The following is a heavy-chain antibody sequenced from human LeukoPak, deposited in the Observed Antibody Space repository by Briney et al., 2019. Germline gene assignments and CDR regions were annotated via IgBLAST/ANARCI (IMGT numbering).Heavy chain of an antibody. Sequence: PGGNLRLSSAASGFTFSSYWMSWVRQAPGKGLEWVANIKQDGSEKYYVDSVKGRFTISRDNAKNSLYLQMNSLRAEDTAVYYCAREGLMVIDAFDIWGQGTMVNVSS. CDR1: GFTFSSYW. CDR3: AREGLMVIDAFDI. J-gene: IGHJ3*02. V-gene: IGHV3-7*01. CDR2: IKQDGSEK. D-gene: IGHD3-10*01.